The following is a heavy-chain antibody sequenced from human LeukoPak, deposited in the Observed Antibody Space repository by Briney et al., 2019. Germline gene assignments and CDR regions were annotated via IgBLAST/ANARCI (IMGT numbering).Heavy chain of an antibody. V-gene: IGHV3-30*04. Sequence: GRSLRLSCAASGFTFSDFGIHWVRQAPGKGLEWVAVISYDGSKKYYGDSVKGRFTNSRDDSKNTLYLQMNSLRTEDTAVYYCARIHSGYDPPYSYYGMDVWGRGIRVTVSS. CDR2: ISYDGSKK. CDR3: ARIHSGYDPPYSYYGMDV. J-gene: IGHJ6*04. CDR1: GFTFSDFG. D-gene: IGHD5-12*01.